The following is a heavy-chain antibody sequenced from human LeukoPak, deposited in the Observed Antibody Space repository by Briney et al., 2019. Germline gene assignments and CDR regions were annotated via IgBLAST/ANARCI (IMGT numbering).Heavy chain of an antibody. CDR1: GGSISSYY. V-gene: IGHV4-59*01. D-gene: IGHD3-10*01. J-gene: IGHJ6*02. CDR3: ARWEVRGVHYYYGMDV. CDR2: IYYSGST. Sequence: SGTLSLTCTVSGGSISSYYWSWIRQPPGKGLEWVVDIYYSGSTNYNPSLKSRVTISVDTSKNQFSLKLSSVTAADTAVYYCARWEVRGVHYYYGMDVWGQGTTVTVSS.